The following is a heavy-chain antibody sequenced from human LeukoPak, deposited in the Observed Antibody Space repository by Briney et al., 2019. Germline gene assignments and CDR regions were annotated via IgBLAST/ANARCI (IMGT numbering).Heavy chain of an antibody. CDR2: IRSDGTGE. Sequence: GGSLRLSCVVSGFTFSTYDMYWVRQAPGKGLEWVTFIRSDGTGELYVESVKGRFTISRDNSKNTLYLQMNSVRPEDTALYYCAKRRGATVSEFDYWGQRTLATVSS. CDR3: AKRRGATVSEFDY. V-gene: IGHV3-30*02. D-gene: IGHD4-11*01. CDR1: GFTFSTYD. J-gene: IGHJ4*02.